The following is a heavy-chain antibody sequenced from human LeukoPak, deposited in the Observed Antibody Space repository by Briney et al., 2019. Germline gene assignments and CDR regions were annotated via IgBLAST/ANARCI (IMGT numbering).Heavy chain of an antibody. D-gene: IGHD6-13*01. CDR1: GGSISSSSYY. CDR3: ARQSIAAAAPFDY. CDR2: IYYSGST. Sequence: SETLSLTCTVSGGSISSSSYYWGWIRQPPGKGLEWIGSIYYSGSTYYNPSLKSRVTISVDTSKNQFSLKLSSVTAADTAVYYCARQSIAAAAPFDYWGQGTLVTVSS. V-gene: IGHV4-39*01. J-gene: IGHJ4*02.